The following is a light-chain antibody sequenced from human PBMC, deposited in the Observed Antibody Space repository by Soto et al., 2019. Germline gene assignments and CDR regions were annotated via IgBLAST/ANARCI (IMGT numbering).Light chain of an antibody. J-gene: IGKJ4*01. Sequence: EIVMTQSPATLSVSPGERATLSCRASQNVSSNLAWYQQKPGQAPRLLIYGASTRATGIPARFSGSGSETEFTLTISSLQPEDFATYYCQQFESYPSSTFGGGTKVEIK. V-gene: IGKV3-15*01. CDR3: QQFESYPSST. CDR1: QNVSSN. CDR2: GAS.